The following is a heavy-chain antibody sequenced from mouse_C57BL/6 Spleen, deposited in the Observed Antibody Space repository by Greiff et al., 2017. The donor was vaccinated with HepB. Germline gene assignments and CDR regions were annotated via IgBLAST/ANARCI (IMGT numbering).Heavy chain of an antibody. V-gene: IGHV1-58*01. Sequence: EVQLQQSGAELVRPGSSVKMSCKTSGYTFTSYGINWVKQRPGQGLEWIGYIYIGNGYTEYNEKFKGKATLTSDTSSSTAYMQLSSLTSEDSAIYCCARSPNYGSNRYWYFDVWGTGTTVTVSS. J-gene: IGHJ1*03. CDR2: IYIGNGYT. CDR3: ARSPNYGSNRYWYFDV. CDR1: GYTFTSYG. D-gene: IGHD1-1*01.